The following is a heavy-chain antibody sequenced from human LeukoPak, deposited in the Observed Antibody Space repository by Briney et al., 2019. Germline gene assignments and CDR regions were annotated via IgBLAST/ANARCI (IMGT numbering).Heavy chain of an antibody. V-gene: IGHV4-34*01. D-gene: IGHD6-13*01. CDR1: GGSFSGYY. Sequence: KPSETLSLTCAVYGGSFSGYYWSWIRQPLGKGLEWIGEINHSGSTNYNPSLKSRVTISVDTSKNQFSLKLSSVTAADTAVYYCARGEDIAAAGNYFDYWGQGTLVTVSS. CDR3: ARGEDIAAAGNYFDY. CDR2: INHSGST. J-gene: IGHJ4*02.